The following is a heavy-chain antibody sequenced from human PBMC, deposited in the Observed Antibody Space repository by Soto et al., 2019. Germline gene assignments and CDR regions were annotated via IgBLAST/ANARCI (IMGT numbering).Heavy chain of an antibody. CDR1: GGSISSGGYY. CDR2: IYYSGST. D-gene: IGHD3-16*01. Sequence: QVQLQESGPGLVKPSQTLSLSCTVSGGSISSGGYYWSWIRQHPGKGLEWIGYIYYSGSTYYNPSLKSRVTISLDTSKNQSSLKLSSVTAADTAVYYCARVSVLGGHKIDYWGQGTLVTVSS. J-gene: IGHJ4*02. V-gene: IGHV4-31*03. CDR3: ARVSVLGGHKIDY.